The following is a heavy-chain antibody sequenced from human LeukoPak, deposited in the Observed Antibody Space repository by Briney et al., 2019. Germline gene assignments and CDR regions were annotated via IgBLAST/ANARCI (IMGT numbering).Heavy chain of an antibody. V-gene: IGHV3-33*01. CDR2: IWYDGSNK. D-gene: IGHD3-9*01. CDR1: GFTFSSYG. J-gene: IGHJ4*02. Sequence: GGSLRLSCAASGFTFSSYGMHWVRQAPGKGLEWVAVIWYDGSNKYYADSVKGRFTISRDNSKNTLYLQMNSLRAEDTAVDYCARVIRYFDWLLPGDCWGQGTLV. CDR3: ARVIRYFDWLLPGDC.